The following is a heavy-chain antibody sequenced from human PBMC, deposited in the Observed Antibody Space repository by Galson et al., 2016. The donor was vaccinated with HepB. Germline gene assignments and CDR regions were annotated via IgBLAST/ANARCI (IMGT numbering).Heavy chain of an antibody. V-gene: IGHV3-48*03. J-gene: IGHJ4*02. CDR2: ISTTGRAM. CDR3: ARGDSTGWDYLDS. CDR1: GFTFSTYA. Sequence: SLRLSCAASGFTFSTYAMSWVRQAPGKGLEWVAHISTTGRAMYYADSVKGRFTTSRDNAWNSLYLQMNGLRPEDTAVYFCARGDSTGWDYLDSWGQGNLVTVSS. D-gene: IGHD6-19*01.